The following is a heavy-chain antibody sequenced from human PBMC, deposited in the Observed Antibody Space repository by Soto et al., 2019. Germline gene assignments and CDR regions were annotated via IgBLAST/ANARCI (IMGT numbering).Heavy chain of an antibody. CDR3: AKGHDFWSSYSYYYGMYV. V-gene: IGHV3-23*01. CDR2: VSSSGGNA. J-gene: IGHJ6*02. D-gene: IGHD3-3*01. CDR1: GFTFNKYA. Sequence: VGSLRLSSATSGFTFNKYAMNWVRQAPGKGLEWVSGVSSSGGNAAYGDPVKGRFTITRDNTKNTLYLKMNSLRADDAAVYFCAKGHDFWSSYSYYYGMYVWCQGTTVTVSS.